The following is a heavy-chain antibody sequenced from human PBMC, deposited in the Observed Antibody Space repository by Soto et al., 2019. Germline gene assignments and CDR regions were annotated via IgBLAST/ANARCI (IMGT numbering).Heavy chain of an antibody. CDR3: ARAPPPLYGDTYDAFDI. D-gene: IGHD4-17*01. CDR1: GYTFTSYD. Sequence: QVQLVQSGAEVKKPGASVKVSCKASGYTFTSYDINWVRQATGQGLEWMGWMNPNSGNTGYAQKFQGRVTMTRNTSISTAYMELSSLRSEDTAVYYCARAPPPLYGDTYDAFDIWGQGTMVTVSS. J-gene: IGHJ3*02. CDR2: MNPNSGNT. V-gene: IGHV1-8*01.